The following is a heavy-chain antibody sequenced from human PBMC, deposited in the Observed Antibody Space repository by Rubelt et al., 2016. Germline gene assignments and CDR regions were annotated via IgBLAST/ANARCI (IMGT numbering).Heavy chain of an antibody. CDR3: ARDPGYCSGGSCSSD. CDR2: IKPDGSET. CDR1: GFTFSAYW. V-gene: IGHV3-7*01. J-gene: IGHJ1*01. D-gene: IGHD2-15*01. Sequence: GGGLVQPGGSQRLSCVASGFTFSAYWMGWVRQAPGKGLVWVGNIKPDGSETYYLESVKDRFTLSRETAKNSVFLQMNSLRAEDSAVHYCARDPGYCSGGSCSSDWGQGTLSPSPQ.